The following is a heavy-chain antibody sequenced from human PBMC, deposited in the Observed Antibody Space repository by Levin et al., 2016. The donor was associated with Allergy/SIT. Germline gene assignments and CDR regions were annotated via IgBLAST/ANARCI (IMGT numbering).Heavy chain of an antibody. CDR1: GFTFSSYA. CDR2: ISYDGSNK. D-gene: IGHD3-10*01. J-gene: IGHJ4*02. Sequence: GESLKISCAASGFTFSSYAMHWVRQAPGKGLEWVAVISYDGSNKYYADSVKGRFTISRDNSKNTLYLQMNSLRAEDTAVYYCARDESYYGSGSYSDYWGQGTLVTVSS. V-gene: IGHV3-30-3*01. CDR3: ARDESYYGSGSYSDY.